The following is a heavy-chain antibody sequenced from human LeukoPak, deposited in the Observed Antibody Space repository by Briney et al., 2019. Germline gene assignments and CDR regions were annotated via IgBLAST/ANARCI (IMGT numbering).Heavy chain of an antibody. J-gene: IGHJ3*02. CDR1: GFTFDDYA. D-gene: IGHD1-26*01. Sequence: GGSLRLSCAASGFTFDDYAMHWVRQAPGKGLEWVSGVSWGSGSIGYADSVKGRFTISRDNAKNSLYLQINSLRADDMALYYCAKGASGNYYVTNAFDMWGQGTMVTVSS. V-gene: IGHV3-9*03. CDR3: AKGASGNYYVTNAFDM. CDR2: VSWGSGSI.